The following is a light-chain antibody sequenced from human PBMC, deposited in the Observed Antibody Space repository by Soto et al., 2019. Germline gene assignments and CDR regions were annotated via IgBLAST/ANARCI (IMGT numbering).Light chain of an antibody. J-gene: IGLJ1*01. CDR2: HNT. Sequence: QSVLTQPPSVSGAPWQRVTIPRTGSGSSLGAGVDVPWYKQLPGTAPKLPIHHNTNRPSGVPDRFCGAKSGTSASLAITVLRAEDEADYCCQSYDSRLGGSVFGTGTKVTV. CDR1: GSSLGAGVD. V-gene: IGLV1-40*01. CDR3: QSYDSRLGGSV.